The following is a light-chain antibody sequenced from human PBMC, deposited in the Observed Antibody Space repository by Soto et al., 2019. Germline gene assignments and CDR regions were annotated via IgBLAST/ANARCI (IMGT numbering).Light chain of an antibody. V-gene: IGLV1-44*01. Sequence: QSVLTQPPSASGTPGQRVTISCYGSSSNIGSNSVSWYQQLPGAAPKLLIYTNNQRPSGVPDRFSGSKSGTSASLAITGLQSDDEADYYCAAWDDSLSGHVVFGGGTKLTVL. CDR2: TNN. CDR3: AAWDDSLSGHVV. CDR1: SSNIGSNS. J-gene: IGLJ2*01.